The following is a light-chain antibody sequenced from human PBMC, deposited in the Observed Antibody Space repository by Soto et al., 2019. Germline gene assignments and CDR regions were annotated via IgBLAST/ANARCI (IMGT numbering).Light chain of an antibody. CDR2: DVS. Sequence: QSALTQPASVSGSPGQSITISCTGSSSDVGGYDYVSWYQQYPGKAPKLVIYDVSNRPSGVSNRFSGSKSGNTASLTISGLQAEDEAEYYCSSCTSSTTLEFGGGTKLTVL. CDR3: SSCTSSTTLE. J-gene: IGLJ2*01. V-gene: IGLV2-14*01. CDR1: SSDVGGYDY.